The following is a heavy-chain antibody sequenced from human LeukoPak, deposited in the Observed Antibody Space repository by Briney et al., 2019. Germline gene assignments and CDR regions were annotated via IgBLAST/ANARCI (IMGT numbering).Heavy chain of an antibody. CDR1: GGTFSSYA. J-gene: IGHJ4*02. CDR3: ARGPSIAVADPYYFDY. V-gene: IGHV1-18*01. CDR2: ISAYNGNT. D-gene: IGHD6-19*01. Sequence: GASVKVSCKASGGTFSSYAISWVRQAPGQGLEWMGWISAYNGNTNYAQKLQGRVTMTTDTSTSTAYMELRSLRSDDTAVYYCARGPSIAVADPYYFDYWGQGTLVTVSS.